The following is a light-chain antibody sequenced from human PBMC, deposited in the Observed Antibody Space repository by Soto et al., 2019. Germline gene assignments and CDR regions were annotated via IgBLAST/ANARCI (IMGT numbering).Light chain of an antibody. CDR1: EDVSDY. V-gene: IGKV1-33*01. J-gene: IGKJ4*01. CDR3: QLYRNVILT. Sequence: DIKMTQSPSFLSASVGDRVTFTCQASEDVSDYVNWYQQKPGRAPKLLIYDASKLETGVPSRFSGSGSGTHFSFTIRDLQPEDFATYYCQLYRNVILTFGGGTRVDI. CDR2: DAS.